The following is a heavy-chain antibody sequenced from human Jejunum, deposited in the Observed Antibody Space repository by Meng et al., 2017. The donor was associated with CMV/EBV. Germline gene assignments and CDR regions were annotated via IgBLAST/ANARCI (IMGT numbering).Heavy chain of an antibody. CDR1: PFTGFY. CDR3: TRDLYCGGNCYSAVDY. J-gene: IGHJ4*02. D-gene: IGHD2-21*01. CDR2: INPKNGDT. Sequence: PFTGFYINWVRQAPGQGLEWLGWINPKNGDTNYAQKFQGRVTMTGDTSTSTAYMELSRLSSDDTAVYYCTRDLYCGGNCYSAVDYWGQGTQVTVSS. V-gene: IGHV1-2*02.